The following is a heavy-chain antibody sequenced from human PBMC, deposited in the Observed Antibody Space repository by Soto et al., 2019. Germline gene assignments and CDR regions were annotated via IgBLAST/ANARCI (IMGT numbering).Heavy chain of an antibody. J-gene: IGHJ6*02. Sequence: GESLKISCKGSGYSLTSYWIGWVRQMPGKGLEWMGIIYPGDSDTRYSPSFQGQVTISADKSISTAYLQWSSLKASDTAMYYCARGPNDILTGYYYYGMDVWGQGTTVTVSS. CDR1: GYSLTSYW. V-gene: IGHV5-51*01. CDR2: IYPGDSDT. D-gene: IGHD3-9*01. CDR3: ARGPNDILTGYYYYGMDV.